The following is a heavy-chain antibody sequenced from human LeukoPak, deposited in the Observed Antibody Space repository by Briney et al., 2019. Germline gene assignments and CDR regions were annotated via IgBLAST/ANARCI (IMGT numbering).Heavy chain of an antibody. CDR1: GGSISSGSYY. CDR2: IYTSGST. CDR3: ARGKTLWFGAYMDV. Sequence: SETLSLTCTVSGGSISSGSYYWSWIRQPAGKGLEWIGRIYTSGSTNYNPSLKSRVTISVDTSKNQFSLKLSSVTAADTAVYYCARGKTLWFGAYMDVWGKGTTVTVSS. D-gene: IGHD3-10*01. V-gene: IGHV4-61*02. J-gene: IGHJ6*03.